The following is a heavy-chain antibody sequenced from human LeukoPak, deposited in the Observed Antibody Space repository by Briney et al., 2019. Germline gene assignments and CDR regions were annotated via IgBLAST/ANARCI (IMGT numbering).Heavy chain of an antibody. D-gene: IGHD6-13*01. CDR1: GFTFSSYE. CDR2: ISSSGSTI. CDR3: ARDQAEYSSSWHDY. V-gene: IGHV3-48*03. Sequence: GGSLRLSCAASGFTFSSYEMNWVRQAPGKGLEWVSYISSSGSTIYYADSVKGRFTISRDNAKNSLYLQMNSLRAEDTAVYYCARDQAEYSSSWHDYWGQGTLVTVSS. J-gene: IGHJ4*02.